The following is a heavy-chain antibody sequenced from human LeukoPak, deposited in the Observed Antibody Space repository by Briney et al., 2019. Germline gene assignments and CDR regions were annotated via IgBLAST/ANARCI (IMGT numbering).Heavy chain of an antibody. CDR2: IYTSGST. CDR3: AREEYSSGWLNWFDP. V-gene: IGHV4-4*07. J-gene: IGHJ5*02. D-gene: IGHD6-19*01. Sequence: SETLSLTCTVSGGSISSYYWSWIRQPAGKGLEWIGRIYTSGSTNYNPSLKSRVTMSVDTSKNQFSLKLSSVTAADTAAYYCAREEYSSGWLNWFDPWGQGTLVTVSS. CDR1: GGSISSYY.